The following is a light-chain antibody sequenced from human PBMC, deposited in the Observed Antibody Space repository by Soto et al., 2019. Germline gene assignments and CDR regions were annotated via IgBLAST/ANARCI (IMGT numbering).Light chain of an antibody. J-gene: IGKJ4*01. CDR1: QSVSSN. CDR3: QQYNSWPPLT. Sequence: EIVMTQSPATLSVSPGERATLSCRASQSVSSNLAWYQHKPGQAPRLLIYGASTRATGIPARFSGSVSGTEFTLTISSLQSEDLAVYYCQQYNSWPPLTFGGGTKVEIK. CDR2: GAS. V-gene: IGKV3-15*01.